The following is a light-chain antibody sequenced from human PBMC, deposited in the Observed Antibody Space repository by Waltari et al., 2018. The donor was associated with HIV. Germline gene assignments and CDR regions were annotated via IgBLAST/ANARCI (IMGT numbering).Light chain of an antibody. CDR3: ATSDDSLNGVV. Sequence: QSVLTQPPSASGTPGQRVTISCSGSSSNLGSNTVNWYQHLPGTAPKVLIYSNNQRPPAGPARLSCSKSGTYGSLAISGLQSDDEADDYCATSDDSLNGVVFGGGTKLTV. CDR1: SSNLGSNT. CDR2: SNN. J-gene: IGLJ2*01. V-gene: IGLV1-44*01.